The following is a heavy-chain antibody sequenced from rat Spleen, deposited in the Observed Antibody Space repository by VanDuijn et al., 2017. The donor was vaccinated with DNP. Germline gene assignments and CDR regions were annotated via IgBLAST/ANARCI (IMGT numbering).Heavy chain of an antibody. D-gene: IGHD1-11*01. CDR1: GYSITSSYR. V-gene: IGHV3-3*01. CDR2: INSAGST. J-gene: IGHJ2*01. CDR3: ARMHYGCDN. Sequence: EVQLQESGPGLVKTSQSLSLTCSVTGYSITSSYRWNWIRKFPGNKLEWMGYINSAGSTHYNPSLKSRISITRDTSKNQFFLQVISVTPEDTATYYCARMHYGCDNWGQGVKVTVSS.